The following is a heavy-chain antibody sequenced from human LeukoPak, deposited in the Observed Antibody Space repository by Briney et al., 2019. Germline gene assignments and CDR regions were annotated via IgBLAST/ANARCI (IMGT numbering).Heavy chain of an antibody. CDR3: AKAPERSCNGASCYPLDY. J-gene: IGHJ4*02. D-gene: IGHD2-15*01. Sequence: GGSLRLSCAASGFSFSSYAMTWVRQAPGKGPEWISSITDSGGNTYSADSVKGRFTISRDNSKNTLYLQMNSLRVEDTAVYYCAKAPERSCNGASCYPLDYWGQATLVTVSS. V-gene: IGHV3-23*01. CDR2: ITDSGGNT. CDR1: GFSFSSYA.